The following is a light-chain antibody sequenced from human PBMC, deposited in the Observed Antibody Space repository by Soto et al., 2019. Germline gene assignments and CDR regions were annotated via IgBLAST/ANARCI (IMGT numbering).Light chain of an antibody. J-gene: IGLJ1*01. CDR1: NSEVGGYNY. Sequence: SVLTQPPSPSGAPGQSVTISCTGTNSEVGGYNYVSWYQQHPGKAPKLMIYEVSKRPSGIPDRFSGSKSGNTASLTVSGLQAEDEADYYCSSYAGSVDVFGTGTKVTVL. V-gene: IGLV2-8*01. CDR3: SSYAGSVDV. CDR2: EVS.